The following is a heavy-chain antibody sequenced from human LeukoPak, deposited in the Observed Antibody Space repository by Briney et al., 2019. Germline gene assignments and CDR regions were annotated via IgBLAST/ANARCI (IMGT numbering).Heavy chain of an antibody. CDR3: ARQDRTQDSSGYPDAFDI. J-gene: IGHJ3*02. CDR1: GFTFSSYS. D-gene: IGHD3-22*01. Sequence: GGSLRLSCAVSGFTFSSYSMNWVRQAPGKGLEWVANIKQDGSEKYYVDSVKGRFTISRDNAKNSLYLQMNSLRAEDTAVYYCARQDRTQDSSGYPDAFDIWGQGTMVTVSS. V-gene: IGHV3-7*01. CDR2: IKQDGSEK.